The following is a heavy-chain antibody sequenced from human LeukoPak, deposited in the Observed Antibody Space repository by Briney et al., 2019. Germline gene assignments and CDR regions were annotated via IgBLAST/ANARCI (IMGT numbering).Heavy chain of an antibody. V-gene: IGHV4-38-2*01. D-gene: IGHD3-10*01. J-gene: IGHJ6*04. CDR3: ASYYASGVSAYNYYGMDV. CDR2: MSHNRGT. Sequence: PSETLSLTCAVSGYSISSGYYWGWIRQPPGKGLEWLGSMSHNRGTYYNPSLKSRVTISMDTSKNQFSLRLSSVTAADTAVYYCASYYASGVSAYNYYGMDVWGKATTVTVSS. CDR1: GYSISSGYY.